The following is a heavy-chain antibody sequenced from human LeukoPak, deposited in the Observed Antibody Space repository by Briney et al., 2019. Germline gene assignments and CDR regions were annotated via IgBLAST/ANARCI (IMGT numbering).Heavy chain of an antibody. CDR1: GGSISSYY. J-gene: IGHJ4*02. CDR3: ARARDLGRGTVDYFDY. D-gene: IGHD3-16*01. CDR2: IYYSGST. V-gene: IGHV4-59*01. Sequence: PSETLSLTCTVSGGSISSYYWSWIRQPPGKGLEWIGYIYYSGSTNYNPSLKSRVTISVDTSKNQFSLKLSSVTAADTAVYYCARARDLGRGTVDYFDYWGQGTLVTVSS.